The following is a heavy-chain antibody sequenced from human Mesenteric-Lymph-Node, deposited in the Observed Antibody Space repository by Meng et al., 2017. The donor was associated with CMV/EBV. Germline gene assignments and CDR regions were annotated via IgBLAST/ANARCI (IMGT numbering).Heavy chain of an antibody. CDR1: GFPYTSYS. V-gene: IGHV3-48*04. Sequence: GESLKISCEVSGFPYTSYSFHWVRQAPGKGLEWVSYIDSSSSIIYYADSVKGRFTISRDNAKNSLYLQMNSLRAEDTAVYYCARGPDIGGFWGQGTLVTVSS. CDR3: ARGPDIGGF. D-gene: IGHD5-12*01. CDR2: IDSSSSII. J-gene: IGHJ4*02.